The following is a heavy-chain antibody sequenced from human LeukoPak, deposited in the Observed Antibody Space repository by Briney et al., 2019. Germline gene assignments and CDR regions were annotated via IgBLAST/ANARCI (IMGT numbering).Heavy chain of an antibody. CDR1: GFTFSNYI. D-gene: IGHD3-10*01. CDR3: ARGGAMVRGVSPLDY. CDR2: ISSSGSYI. Sequence: PGGSLRLSCAASGFTFSNYIINWVRQAPGKGLEWVSSISSSGSYINYADSVKGRFTISRDNAKNSLCLQMNSLRAEDTAVYYCARGGAMVRGVSPLDYWGQGSLVTVSS. J-gene: IGHJ4*02. V-gene: IGHV3-21*01.